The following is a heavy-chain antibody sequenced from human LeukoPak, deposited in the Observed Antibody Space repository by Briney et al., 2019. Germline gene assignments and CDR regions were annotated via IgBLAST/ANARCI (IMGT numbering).Heavy chain of an antibody. J-gene: IGHJ4*02. V-gene: IGHV3-7*01. D-gene: IGHD3-16*01. CDR1: GFTFSSYW. CDR3: ARDIDRYYGDY. Sequence: GGSLRLSCAASGFTFSSYWMSWVRQAPGKGLEWVANIKQDGREKYYVDSVKGRFTISRDNAKNSLYLQMNNLSAEDTAVYYCARDIDRYYGDYWGQGTLVTVSS. CDR2: IKQDGREK.